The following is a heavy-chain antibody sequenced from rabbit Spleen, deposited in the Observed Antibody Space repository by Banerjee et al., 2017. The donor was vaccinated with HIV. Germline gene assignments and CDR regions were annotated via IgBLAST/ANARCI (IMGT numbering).Heavy chain of an antibody. CDR2: IYNGDGTT. Sequence: EESGGDLVKPGASLTLTCTASGFSFSSNYWICWVRQAPGKGPEWIACIYNGDGTTYYASWVNGRFTISRSTSLNTVTLQMTSLTAADTATYFCAKGIPANANYLREMALWGPGTLVTVS. D-gene: IGHD1-1*01. CDR3: AKGIPANANYLREMAL. J-gene: IGHJ6*01. CDR1: GFSFSSNY. V-gene: IGHV1S47*01.